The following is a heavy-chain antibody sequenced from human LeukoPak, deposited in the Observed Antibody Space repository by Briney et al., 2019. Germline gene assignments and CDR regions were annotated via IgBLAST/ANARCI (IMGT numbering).Heavy chain of an antibody. V-gene: IGHV1-58*02. CDR2: IVVGSGNT. J-gene: IGHJ4*02. D-gene: IGHD5-18*01. CDR3: AAVLRHRYGYDGDWDY. CDR1: GFTFTSSA. Sequence: SVKVSCKASGFTFTSSAMQWVGQARGQRLEWIGWIVVGSGNTNYAQKFQERVTITRDMSTSTAYMELSSLRSEDTAVYYCAAVLRHRYGYDGDWDYWGQGTLVTVSS.